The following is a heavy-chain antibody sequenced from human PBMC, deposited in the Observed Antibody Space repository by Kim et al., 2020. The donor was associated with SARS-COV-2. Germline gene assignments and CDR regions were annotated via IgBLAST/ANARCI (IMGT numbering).Heavy chain of an antibody. CDR3: AREGVYYDSSGPPRYYYGMDV. V-gene: IGHV3-30-3*01. J-gene: IGHJ6*02. Sequence: GGSLRLSCAASGFTFSSYAMHWVRQAPGKGLEWVAVISYDGSNKYYADSVKGRFTISRDNSKNTLYLQMNSLRAEDTAVYYCAREGVYYDSSGPPRYYYGMDVWGQGTTVTVSS. CDR1: GFTFSSYA. D-gene: IGHD3-22*01. CDR2: ISYDGSNK.